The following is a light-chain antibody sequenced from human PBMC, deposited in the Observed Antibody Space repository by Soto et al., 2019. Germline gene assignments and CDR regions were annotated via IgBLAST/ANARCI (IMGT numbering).Light chain of an antibody. CDR2: DAS. CDR3: LQDYSYPWT. J-gene: IGKJ1*01. Sequence: DIQMTQSPSYVSASVGDRVTITCRASQGIKNWLAWYQQKPGRAPKLLMYDASTLQSGVPSRFSGSGSGTDFTLTINSLQPEDFATYYCLQDYSYPWTFGQGTKVDNK. V-gene: IGKV1-12*01. CDR1: QGIKNW.